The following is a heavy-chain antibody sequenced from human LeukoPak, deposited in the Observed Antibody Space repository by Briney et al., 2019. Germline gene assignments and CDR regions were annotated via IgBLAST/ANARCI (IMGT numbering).Heavy chain of an antibody. CDR1: GFTFSNDW. J-gene: IGHJ3*02. V-gene: IGHV3-21*01. CDR2: ISSSSSYI. D-gene: IGHD3-3*01. CDR3: AREGITIFGVVQGAFDI. Sequence: GGSLRLSCAASGFTFSNDWMTWVRQAPGKGLEWVSSISSSSSYIYYADSVKGRFTISRDNAKNSLYLQMNSLRAEDTAVYYCAREGITIFGVVQGAFDIWGQGTMVTVSS.